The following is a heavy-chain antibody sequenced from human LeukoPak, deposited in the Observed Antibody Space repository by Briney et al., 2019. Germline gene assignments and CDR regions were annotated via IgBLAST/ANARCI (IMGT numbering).Heavy chain of an antibody. V-gene: IGHV4-59*06. J-gene: IGHJ4*02. CDR2: IYYRGST. CDR3: ARDRWGYSYDFDY. Sequence: SETLSLTCTVSGGSISSYYWTWIRQHPGKGLEWIGYIYYRGSTYYNPSLKSRATISIDAYKNQFSLRLTSVTAADTAVYHCARDRWGYSYDFDYWGQGTLVTVSS. D-gene: IGHD5-18*01. CDR1: GGSISSYY.